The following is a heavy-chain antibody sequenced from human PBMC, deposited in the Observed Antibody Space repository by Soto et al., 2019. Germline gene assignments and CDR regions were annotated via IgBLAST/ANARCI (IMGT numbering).Heavy chain of an antibody. CDR3: AKGPTYYYDSSGYFDY. CDR2: ISGSGGGT. Sequence: GGSLRLSCAASGFTFSRYAMSWVRQAPGKGLEWVSAISGSGGGTYYADSVKGRFTISRDNSKNTLYLQMNSLRAEDTAVYYCAKGPTYYYDSSGYFDYWGQGILVTVS. CDR1: GFTFSRYA. V-gene: IGHV3-23*01. J-gene: IGHJ4*02. D-gene: IGHD3-22*01.